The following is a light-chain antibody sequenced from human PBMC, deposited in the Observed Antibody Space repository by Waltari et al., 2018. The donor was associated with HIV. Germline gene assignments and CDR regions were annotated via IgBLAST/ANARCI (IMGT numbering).Light chain of an antibody. V-gene: IGLV1-40*01. J-gene: IGLJ2*01. CDR3: QSYDSSFSGAV. CDR2: ANN. CDR1: SSNLGAGFD. Sequence: QSVLTQPPSVSGAPGQRVTVPCTGTSSNLGAGFDVHWYQQIPGTAPKLLIYANNNRPSGAPDRFSGSKSGATASLAITGLQPEDEADYYCQSYDSSFSGAVFGGGTKLTVL.